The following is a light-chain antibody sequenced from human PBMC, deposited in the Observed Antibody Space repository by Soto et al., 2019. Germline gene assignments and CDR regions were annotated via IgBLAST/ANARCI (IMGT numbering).Light chain of an antibody. CDR2: KAS. CDR3: QQYNIHST. CDR1: QDIINW. J-gene: IGKJ2*01. Sequence: DIQMTQSPSTLSASVGERVTITCRASQDIINWLAWYQQKPGKAPKLLIYKASTLESGVPSRFRGSGSGTDFTLTISSLQTDDLGTYYCQQYNIHSTFGQGT. V-gene: IGKV1-5*03.